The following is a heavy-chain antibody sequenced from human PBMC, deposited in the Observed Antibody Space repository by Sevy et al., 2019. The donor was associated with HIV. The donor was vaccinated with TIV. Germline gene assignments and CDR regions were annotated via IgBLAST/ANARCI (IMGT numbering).Heavy chain of an antibody. V-gene: IGHV3-30-3*01. D-gene: IGHD2-15*01. CDR3: ARDFSGGTDYRAPHAFDI. CDR2: ISYDGSNK. CDR1: GFTFSSYA. Sequence: GGSLRLSCAASGFTFSSYAMHWVRQAPGKGLEWVAVISYDGSNKYYADSVKGRFTISRDNAKNTLYLQMNSLRAEDTAVYYCARDFSGGTDYRAPHAFDIWGQGTMVTVS. J-gene: IGHJ3*02.